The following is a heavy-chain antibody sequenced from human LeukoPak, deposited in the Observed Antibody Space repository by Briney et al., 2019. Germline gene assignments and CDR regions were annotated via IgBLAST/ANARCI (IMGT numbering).Heavy chain of an antibody. CDR3: GREGDDILIGYSRGGDAFDI. CDR2: ISSSGSTI. V-gene: IGHV3-48*03. D-gene: IGHD3-9*01. CDR1: GFTFISYE. Sequence: GGSLRLSCAASGFTFISYEMNWVRQAPGKGLEWVSYISSSGSTIYYADSVKGRFTLSRDSAKNSLYLQMNSLRAEDTAVYYCGREGDDILIGYSRGGDAFDIWGQGTLVTVSS. J-gene: IGHJ4*02.